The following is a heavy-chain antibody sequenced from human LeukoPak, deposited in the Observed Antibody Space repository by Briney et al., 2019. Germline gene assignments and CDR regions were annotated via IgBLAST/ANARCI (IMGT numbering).Heavy chain of an antibody. CDR3: AKVNSGSTYYFDY. D-gene: IGHD1-26*01. CDR1: GFDFSSYA. V-gene: IGHV3-23*01. Sequence: GGSLRLSCAGPGFDFSSYAMSWVRQAPGKGLEWVSAISGSGGSTYYADSVKGRFTISRDNSKNTLYLQMNSLRAEDTAVYYCAKVNSGSTYYFDYWGQGTLVTVSS. CDR2: ISGSGGST. J-gene: IGHJ4*02.